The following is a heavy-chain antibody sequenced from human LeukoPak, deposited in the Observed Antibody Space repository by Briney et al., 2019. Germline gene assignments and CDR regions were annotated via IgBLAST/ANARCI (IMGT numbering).Heavy chain of an antibody. Sequence: GGSLRLSCAASGFTFSSYSMNWVRQAPGKGLEWVSYISSSSSTIYYADSVKGRFTISRDNAKNSLYLQMNSLRAEDTAVYYCARVRDVVVPAASSIDYWGQGTLVTVSS. CDR2: ISSSSSTI. V-gene: IGHV3-48*04. CDR3: ARVRDVVVPAASSIDY. CDR1: GFTFSSYS. D-gene: IGHD2-2*01. J-gene: IGHJ4*02.